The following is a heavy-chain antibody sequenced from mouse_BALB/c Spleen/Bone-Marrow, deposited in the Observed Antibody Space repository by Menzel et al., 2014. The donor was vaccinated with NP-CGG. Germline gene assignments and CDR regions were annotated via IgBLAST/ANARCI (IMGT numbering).Heavy chain of an antibody. V-gene: IGHV5-9-2*01. CDR2: ISGGGSYT. CDR1: GFIFSSYG. D-gene: IGHD2-4*01. J-gene: IGHJ3*01. CDR3: ARHAYYDQTEVSFVY. Sequence: EVKLMESGGGLVKPGGSLKLSCAASGFIFSSYGMSWVRQTPEKRLEWVVTISGGGSYTFYPDSVKGRFTVSRDNAKNNLYLQMSSLRSEDTALYYCARHAYYDQTEVSFVYWGRGTLVTVSA.